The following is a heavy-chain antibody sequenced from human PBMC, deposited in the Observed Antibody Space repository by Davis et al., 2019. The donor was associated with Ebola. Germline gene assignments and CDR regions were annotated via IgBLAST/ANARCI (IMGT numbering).Heavy chain of an antibody. CDR2: ISYDGSNK. V-gene: IGHV3-30*18. CDR1: GFTFSSYG. Sequence: PGGSLRLSCAASGFTFSSYGMHWVRQAPGKGLEWVAVISYDGSNKYHADSVKGRFTISRDNSKNTLYLQMNSLRAEDTAVYYCAKLGSYSPPDAFDIWGQGTMVTVSS. CDR3: AKLGSYSPPDAFDI. J-gene: IGHJ3*02. D-gene: IGHD1-26*01.